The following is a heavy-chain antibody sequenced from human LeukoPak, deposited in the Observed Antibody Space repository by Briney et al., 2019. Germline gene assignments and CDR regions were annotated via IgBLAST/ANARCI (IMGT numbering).Heavy chain of an antibody. J-gene: IGHJ4*02. V-gene: IGHV3-53*01. CDR1: GFTVSSNY. Sequence: GGSLRLSCAASGFTVSSNYMSWVRQAPGKGLEWVSFIFSSGNTYYADSVKGRFTISRDNSENTLYLQMNSLTAEDTAVYYCARDRAGGNSPYGYWGRGTLVTVSS. D-gene: IGHD4-23*01. CDR3: ARDRAGGNSPYGY. CDR2: IFSSGNT.